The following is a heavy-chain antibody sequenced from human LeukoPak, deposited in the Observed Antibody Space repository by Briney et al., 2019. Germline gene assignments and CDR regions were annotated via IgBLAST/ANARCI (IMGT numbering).Heavy chain of an antibody. D-gene: IGHD3-16*01. V-gene: IGHV3-23*01. CDR3: VRDDGGAGQNFDY. CDR2: ISGSGGST. CDR1: GFTFSSYA. Sequence: GGSLRLSCAASGFTFSSYAMSWVRQAPGKGLEWVSAISGSGGSTYYADFVKGRFSISRDNAKNTLYLQMTSLRAEDTAVYYCVRDDGGAGQNFDYWGQGTLVTVSS. J-gene: IGHJ4*02.